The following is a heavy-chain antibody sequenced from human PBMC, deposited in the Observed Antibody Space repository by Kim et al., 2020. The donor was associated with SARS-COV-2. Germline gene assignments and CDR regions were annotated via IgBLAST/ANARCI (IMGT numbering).Heavy chain of an antibody. Sequence: NYNPSLKSRVTISVDTSKNQFSLKLSSVTAADTAVYYCARGGSSWYVIDYWGQGTLVTVSS. CDR3: ARGGSSWYVIDY. J-gene: IGHJ4*02. D-gene: IGHD6-13*01. V-gene: IGHV4-59*09.